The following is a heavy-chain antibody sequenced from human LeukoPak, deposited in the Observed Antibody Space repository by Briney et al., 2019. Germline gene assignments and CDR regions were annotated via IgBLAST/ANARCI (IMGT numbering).Heavy chain of an antibody. CDR1: AGSISSYY. V-gene: IGHV4-59*08. CDR3: ARAIMGSTLQAFDI. J-gene: IGHJ3*02. Sequence: SETLSLTCTVSAGSISSYYWSWIRQPPGKGLEWIGYIYDSGTTNYNPSLKSRVTTSIDTSKNQFSLKLSSVTAADTAVYYCARAIMGSTLQAFDIWGQGTMAIVSS. CDR2: IYDSGTT. D-gene: IGHD1-26*01.